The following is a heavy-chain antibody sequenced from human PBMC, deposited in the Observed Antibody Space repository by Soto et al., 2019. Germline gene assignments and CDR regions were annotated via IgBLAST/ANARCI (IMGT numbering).Heavy chain of an antibody. J-gene: IGHJ4*02. CDR2: ISYDGSNR. Sequence: GGSLRLSCAASGFTFSSYAMHWVRQAPGKGLEWVAVISYDGSNRYYADSVKGRFTISRDNSKNTLYLQMNSLRAEDTAVYYCAKTERDTWIQLWFGFDYWGQGTLVTVSS. CDR1: GFTFSSYA. V-gene: IGHV3-30-3*01. D-gene: IGHD5-18*01. CDR3: AKTERDTWIQLWFGFDY.